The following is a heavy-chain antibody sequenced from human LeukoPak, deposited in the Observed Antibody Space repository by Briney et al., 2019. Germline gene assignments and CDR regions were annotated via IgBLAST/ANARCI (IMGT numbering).Heavy chain of an antibody. D-gene: IGHD2-2*02. CDR3: ARGAAYCSSTSCYTRGYSYGDGAFDI. Sequence: SVKVSCKASGGTFSSYAISWVRQAPGQGLEWMGRIIPILGIANYAQKFQGRITITADKSTSTAYMELSSLRSEDTAVYYCARGAAYCSSTSCYTRGYSYGDGAFDIWGQGTMVTVSS. J-gene: IGHJ3*02. CDR2: IIPILGIA. V-gene: IGHV1-69*04. CDR1: GGTFSSYA.